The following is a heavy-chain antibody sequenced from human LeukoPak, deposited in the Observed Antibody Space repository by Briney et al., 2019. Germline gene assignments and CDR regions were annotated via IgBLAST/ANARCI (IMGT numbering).Heavy chain of an antibody. CDR3: AKSAAGSPGAFDI. J-gene: IGHJ3*02. CDR2: ISWNSGSI. D-gene: IGHD6-13*01. V-gene: IGHV3-9*03. Sequence: GGSLRLSCAASGFTFDDYAMHWVRQAPGKGLEWVSGISWNSGSIGYADSVKGRFTIYRDNAKNSLYLQMNSLRAEDMALYYCAKSAAGSPGAFDIWGQGTMVTVSS. CDR1: GFTFDDYA.